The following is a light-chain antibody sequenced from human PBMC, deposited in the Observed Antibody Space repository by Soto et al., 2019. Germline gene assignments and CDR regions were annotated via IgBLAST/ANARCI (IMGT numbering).Light chain of an antibody. CDR2: RNN. Sequence: QSVLTQPPSASGTPGQRVTISCSGSSSNIGSNYVYWYQQLPGTAPKLLIYRNNQRPSGVPDRFSGSKSGTSASLAISGLRSEDDADYYCAAWDDSLSVHVVFGGGTKLTVL. CDR1: SSNIGSNY. CDR3: AAWDDSLSVHVV. J-gene: IGLJ2*01. V-gene: IGLV1-47*01.